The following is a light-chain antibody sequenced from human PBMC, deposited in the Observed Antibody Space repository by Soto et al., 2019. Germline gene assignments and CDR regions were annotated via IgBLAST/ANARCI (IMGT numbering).Light chain of an antibody. J-gene: IGKJ3*01. CDR1: QSVSSSF. CDR2: GAS. Sequence: IVLTHSPGTLSFSPGEIATLSFRATQSVSSSFLAWYQHKPGQAPRLLIYGASSRATCIPDRFSGSGSGTDFTLTISRLEPEDFAVYYCQHYGSSFTFGPGTKVDIK. V-gene: IGKV3-20*01. CDR3: QHYGSSFT.